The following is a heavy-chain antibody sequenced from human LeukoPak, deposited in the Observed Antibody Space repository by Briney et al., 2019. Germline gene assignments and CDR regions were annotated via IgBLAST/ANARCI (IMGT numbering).Heavy chain of an antibody. CDR1: GFTFSGYS. CDR2: ISTSSSYI. Sequence: GGSLRLSCTASGFTFSGYSMNWVRQAPGKGLEWVSSISTSSSYIYYADSVMGRFTISRNNPKNSLYLQMNSLRAEDTAVYYCARHRGDPSYFDYWGQGTLVTVSS. J-gene: IGHJ4*02. CDR3: ARHRGDPSYFDY. D-gene: IGHD4-17*01. V-gene: IGHV3-21*01.